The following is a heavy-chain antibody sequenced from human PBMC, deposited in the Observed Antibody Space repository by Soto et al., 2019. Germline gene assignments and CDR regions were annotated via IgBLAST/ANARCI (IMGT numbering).Heavy chain of an antibody. Sequence: VQVVESGGGVVQPGRSLRLSCTASRFSFSNYALHWVRQTPGKGLEWVASMSHDGSNKYHADSVKGRFTISRDNSKNTMYLQMNSLRGEDTAVYYCARVPGYSSGWSAAEYWGQGTLVTVSS. CDR2: MSHDGSNK. J-gene: IGHJ4*02. CDR1: RFSFSNYA. V-gene: IGHV3-30-3*01. CDR3: ARVPGYSSGWSAAEY. D-gene: IGHD6-19*01.